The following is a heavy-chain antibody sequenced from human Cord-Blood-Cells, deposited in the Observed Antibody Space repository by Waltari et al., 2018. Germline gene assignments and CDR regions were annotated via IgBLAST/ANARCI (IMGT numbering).Heavy chain of an antibody. J-gene: IGHJ4*02. Sequence: QVQLVQSGAEVKKPGASVKVSCKASGYTFTGYYMHWVRQAPGQGLEWMGWINPNSGGKNYAQKFQGRVTMTRDTSISTAYMELSRLRSDDTAVYYCARDPVYSSSWYYFDYWGQGTLVTVSS. CDR2: INPNSGGK. D-gene: IGHD6-13*01. CDR1: GYTFTGYY. V-gene: IGHV1-2*02. CDR3: ARDPVYSSSWYYFDY.